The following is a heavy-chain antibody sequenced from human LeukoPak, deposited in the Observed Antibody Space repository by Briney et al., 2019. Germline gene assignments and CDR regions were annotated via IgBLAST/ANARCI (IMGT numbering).Heavy chain of an antibody. CDR3: AKDANSGWSDFDY. V-gene: IGHV3-30*02. Sequence: GGSLRLSCAASGFIFSDYGMHWVRQAPGKGPEWVAFIRSDGSNEYYSDSVKGRFTISRDNSKNTLYLQMNSLRAEDTAVYYCAKDANSGWSDFDYWGQGTLVTVSS. CDR2: IRSDGSNE. D-gene: IGHD6-19*01. CDR1: GFIFSDYG. J-gene: IGHJ4*02.